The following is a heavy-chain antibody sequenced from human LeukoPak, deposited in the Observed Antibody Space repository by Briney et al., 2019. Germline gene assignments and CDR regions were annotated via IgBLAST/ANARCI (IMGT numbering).Heavy chain of an antibody. CDR3: ARLRPSYYDMARSVGYFDY. CDR2: IYYSGST. Sequence: SETLSLTCTVSGGSISRSSYYWGWIRQPPGKGLEWIGSIYYSGSTYYNPSLKSRVTISVDTSKNQFSLKLSSVTAADTAVYYCARLRPSYYDMARSVGYFDYWGQGTLVTVSS. D-gene: IGHD3-9*01. J-gene: IGHJ4*02. V-gene: IGHV4-39*01. CDR1: GGSISRSSYY.